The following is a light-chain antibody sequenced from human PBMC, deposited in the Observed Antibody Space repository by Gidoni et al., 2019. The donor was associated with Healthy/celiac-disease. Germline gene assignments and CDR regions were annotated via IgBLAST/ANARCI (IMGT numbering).Light chain of an antibody. CDR1: PSVSSN. CDR2: GAS. Sequence: IVMTQSPATLSVSPGERATLSCRASPSVSSNVAWYQKKPGQAPRLLIYGASTRATGIPARFSGSGSGTEFTLTISSLQSEDFAVYYCQQYNNWPPRNTFGQGNKLEIK. CDR3: QQYNNWPPRNT. J-gene: IGKJ2*01. V-gene: IGKV3-15*01.